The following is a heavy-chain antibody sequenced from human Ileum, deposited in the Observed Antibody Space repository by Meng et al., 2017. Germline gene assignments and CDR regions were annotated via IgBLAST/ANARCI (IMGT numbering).Heavy chain of an antibody. V-gene: IGHV4-4*02. Sequence: QVPLQGPGPGLVGPSGTRSLTGTGSGGSISSSFYWSWVRQSPGKGLEWIGQIYLAGSPNYNPSLESRVTISVDKSKNQFSLRLTSVTAADTAIFYCVRHGGKYFDSWGQGTLVTVSS. J-gene: IGHJ4*02. CDR1: GGSISSSFY. D-gene: IGHD2-15*01. CDR3: VRHGGKYFDS. CDR2: IYLAGSP.